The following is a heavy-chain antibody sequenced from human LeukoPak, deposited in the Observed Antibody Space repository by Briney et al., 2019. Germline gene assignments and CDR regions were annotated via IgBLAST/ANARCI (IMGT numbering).Heavy chain of an antibody. V-gene: IGHV3-43*01. CDR3: EKGGGRGPQYYMDV. Sequence: GGSLRLSCAASGFTFDGYTMHWVRQAPGKGLEWVSHISCDGGSTYYADSVKGRFTISRDNSKNSLYLQMNSLRTEDTALYYCEKGGGRGPQYYMDVWGKGTTVTVSS. J-gene: IGHJ6*03. CDR1: GFTFDGYT. CDR2: ISCDGGST.